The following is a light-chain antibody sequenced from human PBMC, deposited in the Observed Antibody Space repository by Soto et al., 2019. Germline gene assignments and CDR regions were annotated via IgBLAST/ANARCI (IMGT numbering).Light chain of an antibody. J-gene: IGKJ2*01. CDR2: GAS. Sequence: EIVLTQSPGTLSLSPGERATLSCRASQSVSNRYLAWYQQKPGQAPRLLMYGASSRATGIPDRFSGSGSGTDFTLTISRLEPEDFAVYYCQQYGSSPRTFGQGTKLEIK. V-gene: IGKV3-20*01. CDR1: QSVSNRY. CDR3: QQYGSSPRT.